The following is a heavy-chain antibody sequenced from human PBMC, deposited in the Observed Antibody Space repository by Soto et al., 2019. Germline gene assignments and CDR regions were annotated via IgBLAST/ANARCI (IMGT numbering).Heavy chain of an antibody. Sequence: SCAASGFTFSSYGMHWVRQAPGKGLEWVAVISYDGSNKYYADSVKGRFTISRDNSKNTLYLQMNSLRAEDTAVYYCAKAGYSSGWYEDYFDYWGQGTLVTVSS. CDR1: GFTFSSYG. CDR2: ISYDGSNK. J-gene: IGHJ4*02. D-gene: IGHD6-19*01. CDR3: AKAGYSSGWYEDYFDY. V-gene: IGHV3-30*18.